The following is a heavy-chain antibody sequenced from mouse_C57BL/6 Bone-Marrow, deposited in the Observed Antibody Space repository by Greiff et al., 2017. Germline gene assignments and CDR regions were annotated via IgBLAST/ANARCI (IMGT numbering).Heavy chain of an antibody. J-gene: IGHJ4*01. CDR3: TTGSLYYYAMDY. D-gene: IGHD6-5*01. CDR2: IDPENGDT. V-gene: IGHV14-4*01. CDR1: GFNIKDDY. Sequence: VQLQQSGAELVRPGASVKLSCTASGFNIKDDYMHWVKQRPEQGLEWIGWIDPENGDTEYASKFQGKATITAYTSSNTAYLQLSSLTSEDTAVYYWTTGSLYYYAMDYWGQGTSVTVSS.